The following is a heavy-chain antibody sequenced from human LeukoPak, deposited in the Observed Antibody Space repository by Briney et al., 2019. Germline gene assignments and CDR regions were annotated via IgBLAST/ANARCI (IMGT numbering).Heavy chain of an antibody. J-gene: IGHJ3*02. CDR1: GGSISSSNYY. D-gene: IGHD3-10*01. Sequence: SETLSLTCSVSGGSISSSNYYWSWIRQPAGKGLEWIGRIYTSESTNYNPSLKSRVTISVDTSKNQFSLKLSSVTAADTAVYYCARVWFGEVDAFDIWGQGTMVTVSS. CDR3: ARVWFGEVDAFDI. CDR2: IYTSEST. V-gene: IGHV4-61*02.